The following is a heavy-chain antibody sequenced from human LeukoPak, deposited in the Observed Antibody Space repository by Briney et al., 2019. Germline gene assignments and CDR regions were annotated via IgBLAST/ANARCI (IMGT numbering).Heavy chain of an antibody. D-gene: IGHD2-15*01. V-gene: IGHV1-3*03. CDR1: GYTFTSYA. CDR2: INAGNGNT. J-gene: IGHJ5*02. CDR3: ARGCSGGACYGYHLDP. Sequence: EASVKVSCKASGYTFTSYAMNWVRQAPGQRLEWMGWINAGNGNTKYSQEFQGRVTITRDTSASIAYMELSSLRYDDMAVYYCARGCSGGACYGYHLDPWGQGTLVTVSP.